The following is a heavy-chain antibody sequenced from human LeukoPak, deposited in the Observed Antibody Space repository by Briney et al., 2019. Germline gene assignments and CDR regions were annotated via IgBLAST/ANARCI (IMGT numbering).Heavy chain of an antibody. CDR3: ARGRITIFGVVTLDY. Sequence: SETLSLTCTVSGGSIRSYYWSWIRQPAGKGLEWIGRIYTSGSTNYNPSLKSRVTISVDTSKNQFSLKLSSVTAADTAVYYCARGRITIFGVVTLDYWGQGTLVTVSS. CDR1: GGSIRSYY. D-gene: IGHD3-3*01. CDR2: IYTSGST. J-gene: IGHJ4*02. V-gene: IGHV4-4*07.